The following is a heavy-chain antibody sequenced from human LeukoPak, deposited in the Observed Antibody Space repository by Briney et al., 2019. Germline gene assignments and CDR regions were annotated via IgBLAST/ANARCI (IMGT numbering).Heavy chain of an antibody. V-gene: IGHV3-30*03. J-gene: IGHJ6*02. CDR2: VSSDGSDN. CDR1: RFPFNPYH. CDR3: VRYRVSHKYYAMDV. Sequence: GGSLRLSCEASRFPFNPYHFHWVRQAPGKGLEWLAVVSSDGSDNYNADSVKGRFTISRDNSKNTVYLQMNSLRVEDTAVYYCVRYRVSHKYYAMDVWGQGTTVTVSS. D-gene: IGHD3-3*01.